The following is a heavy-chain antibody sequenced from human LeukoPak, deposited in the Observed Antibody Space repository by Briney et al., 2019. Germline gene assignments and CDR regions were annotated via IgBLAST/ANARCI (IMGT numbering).Heavy chain of an antibody. J-gene: IGHJ4*02. Sequence: SETLSXXXXVXXXSFSGYYWNWIXQPPGKGLEWIGEINHSGSTNYNPSLKSRVTISVDTSKNQFSLKLSSVTAADTAVYSCARGQQYYHDSSGYWVFDYWGQGTLVTVSS. V-gene: IGHV4-34*01. D-gene: IGHD3-22*01. CDR3: ARGQQYYHDSSGYWVFDY. CDR1: XXSFSGYY. CDR2: INHSGST.